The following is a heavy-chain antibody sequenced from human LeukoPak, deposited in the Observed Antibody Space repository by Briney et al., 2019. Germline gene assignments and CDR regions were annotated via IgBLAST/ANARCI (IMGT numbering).Heavy chain of an antibody. Sequence: GASVKVSCKASGYTFSSHAISWVRQAPGQGLDWMGRFIPPLDIALYAQTFQGRVTINADKATTTAYMELTSLRSEDTATYYCARIRTGTTYYYAMDVWGQGTTVTVSS. J-gene: IGHJ6*02. CDR3: ARIRTGTTYYYAMDV. CDR2: FIPPLDIA. D-gene: IGHD1-1*01. V-gene: IGHV1-69*04. CDR1: GYTFSSHA.